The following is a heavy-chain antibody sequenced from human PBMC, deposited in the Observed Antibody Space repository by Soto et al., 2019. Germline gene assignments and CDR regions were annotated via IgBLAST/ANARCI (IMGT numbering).Heavy chain of an antibody. Sequence: QLQLQESGPGLVKPSETLSLTCAVSGGSVSSGGNYWGWIRQSPGKGLEWIGSVRDTGTTHYNPSLTSRVTISVDTSQNQLSLNVISVTAADSAVSYCARGLSSPPAAGVWGQGTLVTVSS. CDR3: ARGLSSPPAAGV. V-gene: IGHV4-39*01. CDR2: VRDTGTT. J-gene: IGHJ4*02. CDR1: GGSVSSGGNY. D-gene: IGHD6-6*01.